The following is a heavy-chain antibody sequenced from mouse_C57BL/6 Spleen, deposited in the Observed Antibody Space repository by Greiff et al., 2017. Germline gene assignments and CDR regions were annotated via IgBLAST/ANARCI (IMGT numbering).Heavy chain of an antibody. CDR3: ARCHYYGSSYRYFDV. CDR1: GYTFTDYE. J-gene: IGHJ1*03. D-gene: IGHD1-1*01. CDR2: IDPETGGT. V-gene: IGHV1-15*01. Sequence: QVQLQQSGAELVRPGASVTLSCKASGYTFTDYEMHWVKQTPVHGLEWIGAIDPETGGTAYNQKFKGKAILTADTSSSTAYMELRSLTSEDSAVYYCARCHYYGSSYRYFDVWGTGTTVTVSS.